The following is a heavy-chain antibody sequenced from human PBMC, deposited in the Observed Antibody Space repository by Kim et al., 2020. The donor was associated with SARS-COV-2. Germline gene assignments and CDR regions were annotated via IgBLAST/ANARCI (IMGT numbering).Heavy chain of an antibody. Sequence: ASVKVSCKASGYIFTPYYTHWVRQAPGQGLEWIGWVNPNTGNTDYAQKFQGRVTMTRDTSISTAYMELTRLRSDDTAIYYCARQQFTSSFDFWRRGNLVT. CDR3: ARQQFTSSFDF. J-gene: IGHJ4*02. D-gene: IGHD3-10*01. CDR2: VNPNTGNT. CDR1: GYIFTPYY. V-gene: IGHV1-2*02.